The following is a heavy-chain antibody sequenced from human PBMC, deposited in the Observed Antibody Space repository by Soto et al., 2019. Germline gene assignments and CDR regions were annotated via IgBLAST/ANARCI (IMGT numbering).Heavy chain of an antibody. D-gene: IGHD3-22*01. Sequence: QVQLVQSGAEVKKPGASVKVSCRASGYTFTDYYIHWVRQAPGQGLEWMGWITPKSGGTNYAQKFQGRGTMTRDTAISTAYMELTNLRSDDTAVYYCARDRSYYDSTTYAPLDYRGQGTLVTVSS. CDR2: ITPKSGGT. CDR3: ARDRSYYDSTTYAPLDY. J-gene: IGHJ4*02. V-gene: IGHV1-2*02. CDR1: GYTFTDYY.